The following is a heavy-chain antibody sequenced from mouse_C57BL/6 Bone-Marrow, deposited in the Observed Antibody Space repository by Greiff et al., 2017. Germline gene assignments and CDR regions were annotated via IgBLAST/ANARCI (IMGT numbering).Heavy chain of an antibody. CDR1: GYTFTSYG. Sequence: QVQLQQSGAELARPGASVKLSCKASGYTFTSYGISWVKQRTGQGLEWIGEIYPRSGNTYYNEKFKGKATLDADKSSSTAYMELRSLTSEDSAVYVCAIYYYGIFAYWGQGTLVTVSA. CDR2: IYPRSGNT. D-gene: IGHD1-1*01. CDR3: AIYYYGIFAY. V-gene: IGHV1-81*01. J-gene: IGHJ3*01.